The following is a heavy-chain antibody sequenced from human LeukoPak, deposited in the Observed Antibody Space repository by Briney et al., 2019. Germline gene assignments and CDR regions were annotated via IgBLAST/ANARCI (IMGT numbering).Heavy chain of an antibody. CDR1: GGSFSGYY. CDR2: INHSGST. V-gene: IGHV4-34*01. Sequence: PSETLSLTCAVYGGSFSGYYWSWIRQPPGKGLEWFGEINHSGSTNYNPSLKSRVTISVDTSKNQFSLKLSSVTAADTAVYYCARVLIAARSMNWFDPWGQGTLVTVSS. CDR3: ARVLIAARSMNWFDP. D-gene: IGHD6-13*01. J-gene: IGHJ5*02.